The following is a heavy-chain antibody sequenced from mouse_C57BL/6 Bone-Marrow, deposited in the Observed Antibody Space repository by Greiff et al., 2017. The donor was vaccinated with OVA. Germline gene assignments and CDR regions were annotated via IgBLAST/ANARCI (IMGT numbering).Heavy chain of an antibody. CDR1: GYTFTSYW. CDR3: ARGGNYGDWFAY. J-gene: IGHJ3*01. CDR2: IYPSDSET. Sequence: QVQLKQPGAELVRPGSSVKLSCKASGYTFTSYWMDWVKQRPGQGLEWIGNIYPSDSETHYNQKFKDKATLTVDKSSSTAYMQLSSLTSEDSAVYYCARGGNYGDWFAYWGQGTLVTVSA. V-gene: IGHV1-61*01. D-gene: IGHD2-1*01.